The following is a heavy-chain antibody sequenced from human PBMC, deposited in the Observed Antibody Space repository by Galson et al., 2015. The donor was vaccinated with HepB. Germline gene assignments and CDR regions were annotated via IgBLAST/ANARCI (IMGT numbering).Heavy chain of an antibody. J-gene: IGHJ5*02. CDR3: AKGYGLFDL. CDR2: ISANGGSR. CDR1: RFTFGSTA. Sequence: SLRLSCAASRFTFGSTAMTWVRQAPGKGLEWVSGISANGGSRFYAESVKGRFTISRDNSKNTLSFQMNSLRAEDTAGYYCAKGYGLFDLGGQGTLVTVSS. V-gene: IGHV3-23*01. D-gene: IGHD4-17*01.